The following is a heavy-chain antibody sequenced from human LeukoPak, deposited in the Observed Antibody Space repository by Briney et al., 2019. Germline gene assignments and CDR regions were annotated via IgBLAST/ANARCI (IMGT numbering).Heavy chain of an antibody. CDR2: IYYSGST. D-gene: IGHD2-2*01. CDR3: ASKTTSDDAFDY. V-gene: IGHV4-39*01. J-gene: IGHJ4*02. CDR1: GGSIGSSSYY. Sequence: SETLSLTCTVSGGSIGSSSYYWAWIRQPPGKGLDWIGSIYYSGSTSYYPSLKSRVTISVDTSKNQFSLKLSSVTAADTAVYYCASKTTSDDAFDYWGQGTLVTVSS.